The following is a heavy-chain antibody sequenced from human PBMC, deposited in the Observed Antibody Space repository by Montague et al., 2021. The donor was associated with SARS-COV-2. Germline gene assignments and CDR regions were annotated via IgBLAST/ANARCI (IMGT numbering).Heavy chain of an antibody. D-gene: IGHD3-3*01. CDR3: ARGQVTISGVLIFIPAAGHLDG. CDR2: INPTGSA. CDR1: IGWFSDFN. Sequence: SETLSLTCAGYIGWFSDFNWTWIRKSPGKTLERIGEINPTGSATYNPSLKGRVTLSRDTSKNQFSLKLQSVTPADTAVYYCARGQVTISGVLIFIPAAGHLDGWGQGTSVTVSS. V-gene: IGHV4-34*01. J-gene: IGHJ3*01.